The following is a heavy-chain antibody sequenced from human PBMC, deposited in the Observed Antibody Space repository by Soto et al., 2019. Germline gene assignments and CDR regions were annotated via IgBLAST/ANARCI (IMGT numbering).Heavy chain of an antibody. CDR1: GYTFTSYY. D-gene: IGHD5-12*01. Sequence: ASVKVSCKASGYTFTSYYMHWVRQAPGQGLEWMGIINPSGGSTSHAQKFQGRVTMTRDTSTSTVYVELSSLRSEDTAVYYCARYLAIVATGLDYWGQGTLVTVSS. J-gene: IGHJ4*02. CDR3: ARYLAIVATGLDY. CDR2: INPSGGST. V-gene: IGHV1-46*01.